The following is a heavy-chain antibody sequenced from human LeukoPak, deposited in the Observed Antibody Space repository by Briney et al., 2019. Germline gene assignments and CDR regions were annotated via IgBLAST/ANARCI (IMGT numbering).Heavy chain of an antibody. CDR1: GFSFNSYD. D-gene: IGHD6-19*01. J-gene: IGHJ4*02. V-gene: IGHV3-30-3*01. CDR3: ARHGYTSGWVRS. CDR2: IASSIATSR. Sequence: GGSLRLSCVGSGFSFNSYDINWVRQAPGKELEWVAVIASSIATSRVYTDSVKGRFTISRDFSRNTVYLEMNSLRAEDTAIYYCARHGYTSGWVRSWGQGTLVTVST.